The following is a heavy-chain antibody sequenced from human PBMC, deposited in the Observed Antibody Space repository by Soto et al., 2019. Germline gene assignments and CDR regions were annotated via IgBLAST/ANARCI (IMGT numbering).Heavy chain of an antibody. Sequence: ASLKVSRKASGYTLTNYAMHLVRPAPGQRLEWMGWINAGNGNTKYSQKFQGRVTITRDTSASTAYMELSSLRSEDTAVYYCARGSGYYYWDDYWGQGTLVTVSS. CDR1: GYTLTNYA. V-gene: IGHV1-3*01. CDR2: INAGNGNT. J-gene: IGHJ4*02. CDR3: ARGSGYYYWDDY. D-gene: IGHD3-22*01.